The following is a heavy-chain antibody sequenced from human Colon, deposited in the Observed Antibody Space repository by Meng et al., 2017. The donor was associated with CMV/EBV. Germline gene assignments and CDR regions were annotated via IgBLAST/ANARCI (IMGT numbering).Heavy chain of an antibody. D-gene: IGHD1-26*01. V-gene: IGHV3-48*03. J-gene: IGHJ6*02. CDR2: IDTSSSTI. CDR3: ARCRRTLLSGVPGQYFYSYHMDV. Sequence: GGSLRLSCVASGFTFPNYEMNWVRQAPGKGLEWVSYIDTSSSTIFYADSVKGRFSISRDNAQNSVSLQMNSLRAEDTAVYYCARCRRTLLSGVPGQYFYSYHMDVWGQGTTVTISS. CDR1: GFTFPNYE.